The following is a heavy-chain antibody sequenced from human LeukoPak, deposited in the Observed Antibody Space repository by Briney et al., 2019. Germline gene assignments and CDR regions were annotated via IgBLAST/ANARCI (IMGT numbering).Heavy chain of an antibody. J-gene: IGHJ4*02. D-gene: IGHD3-3*01. CDR1: GYSFTSYW. CDR2: IYPGDSDT. V-gene: IGHV5-51*01. Sequence: PGESLKISCKGSGYSFTSYWIGWVRQMPGKGLEWMGIIYPGDSDTRYSPSFQGQVTISADKSISTAYLQWSSLKASDTAMYYCARHAETYYDFWSGYTYWGQGTLVTVSS. CDR3: ARHAETYYDFWSGYTY.